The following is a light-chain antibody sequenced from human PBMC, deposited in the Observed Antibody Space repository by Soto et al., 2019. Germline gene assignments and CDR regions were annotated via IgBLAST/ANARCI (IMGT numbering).Light chain of an antibody. J-gene: IGLJ7*01. CDR3: AAWDDSLSGPV. Sequence: QSALTQPASVSGSPGQSITISCTGTSGDVGGYNFVSWYQQHPGKAPKLMIYEVSNRPSGVSNRFSGSKSGNTASLTISGLQAEDEADYYCAAWDDSLSGPVFGGGTQLTVL. V-gene: IGLV2-14*01. CDR2: EVS. CDR1: SGDVGGYNF.